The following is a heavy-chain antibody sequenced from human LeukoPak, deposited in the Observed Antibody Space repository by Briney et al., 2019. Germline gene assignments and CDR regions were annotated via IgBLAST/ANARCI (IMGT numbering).Heavy chain of an antibody. Sequence: PGGSLSLSCAASGFAFSNAWMSWVRQAPGKGLEWVGRIKTKTDGGTTDYAAPVKGRLTISRDDSKNTLYLQMNSLKTEDTAVYYCTTGGDYNYPDGCWGQGTLVTVSS. CDR1: GFAFSNAW. CDR2: IKTKTDGGTT. J-gene: IGHJ4*02. CDR3: TTGGDYNYPDGC. D-gene: IGHD4-17*01. V-gene: IGHV3-15*01.